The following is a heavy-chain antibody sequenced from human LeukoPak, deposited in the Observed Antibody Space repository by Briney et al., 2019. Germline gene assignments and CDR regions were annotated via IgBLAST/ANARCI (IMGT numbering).Heavy chain of an antibody. D-gene: IGHD2-21*01. CDR1: GYTFINHY. V-gene: IGHV1-46*01. J-gene: IGHJ2*01. Sequence: ASVKVSCKPSGYTFINHYIHWVRQAPGQGLEGMGVIRPTGGSTIYAQNFQGRLSMTSDTSTSTAYMELSSLRSEDTAIYYCARVHCGGDCTIYWYFDLWGRGTLVTVSS. CDR2: IRPTGGST. CDR3: ARVHCGGDCTIYWYFDL.